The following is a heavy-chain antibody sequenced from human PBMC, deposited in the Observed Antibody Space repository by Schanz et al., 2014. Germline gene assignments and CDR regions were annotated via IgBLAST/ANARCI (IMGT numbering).Heavy chain of an antibody. J-gene: IGHJ3*01. D-gene: IGHD3-9*01. CDR1: GYSFTTYD. CDR2: MNSKTGNT. Sequence: QVQLVQSGAEVKKPGASVRVSCKASGYSFTTYDVNWVRQATGQGLEWMGWMNSKTGNTGYAQRFQNRVTMTTATSTSTAYMELRNSRYDDTAMDYCARETTIITGGAFDVWGQGTMVTVSS. V-gene: IGHV1-8*01. CDR3: ARETTIITGGAFDV.